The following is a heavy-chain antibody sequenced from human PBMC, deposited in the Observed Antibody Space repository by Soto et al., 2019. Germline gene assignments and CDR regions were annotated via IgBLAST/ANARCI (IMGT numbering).Heavy chain of an antibody. J-gene: IGHJ5*02. CDR1: GGTFSSYA. D-gene: IGHD6-19*01. CDR2: IIPIFGTA. V-gene: IGHV1-69*13. Sequence: ASVKVSCKASGGTFSSYAISWVRQAPGQGLEWMGGIIPIFGTANYAQKFQGRVTITADESTSTAYMELSSLRSEDTAVYYCARSGYSRGWNPAHRKGWFDPWGQGTMVTVSS. CDR3: ARSGYSRGWNPAHRKGWFDP.